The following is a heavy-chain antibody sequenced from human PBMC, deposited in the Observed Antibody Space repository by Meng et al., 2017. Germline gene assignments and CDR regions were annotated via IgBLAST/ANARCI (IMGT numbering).Heavy chain of an antibody. CDR1: GYTLTSYD. CDR2: MNPNSGNT. V-gene: IGHV1-8*01. CDR3: ARGPNRWTGFDY. D-gene: IGHD3/OR15-3a*01. Sequence: VQLVDAGAEGKKPWASVKVPCKASGYTLTSYDINWVRQATGQGLEWMGWMNPNSGNTGYAQKFQGRVTMTRNTSISTAYMELSSLRSEDTAVYYCARGPNRWTGFDYRGQGTLVTVSS. J-gene: IGHJ4*02.